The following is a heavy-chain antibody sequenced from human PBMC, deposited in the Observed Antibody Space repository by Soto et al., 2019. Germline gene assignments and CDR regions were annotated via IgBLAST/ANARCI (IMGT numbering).Heavy chain of an antibody. D-gene: IGHD3-22*01. CDR3: ARGPGYYYDSSGYYFD. J-gene: IGHJ4*02. Sequence: GGSLRLSCAACGFTFSDYYMSWIRQAPGKGLEWVSYISSSSSYTNYADSVKGRFTISRDNAKNSLYLQMNSLRAEDTAVYYCARGPGYYYDSSGYYFDWGQGTLVTVSS. CDR2: ISSSSSYT. CDR1: GFTFSDYY. V-gene: IGHV3-11*06.